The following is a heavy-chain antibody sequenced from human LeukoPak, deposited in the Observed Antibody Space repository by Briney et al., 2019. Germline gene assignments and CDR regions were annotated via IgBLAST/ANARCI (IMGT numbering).Heavy chain of an antibody. CDR3: AREGQRVVTVTTFDY. D-gene: IGHD4-17*01. Sequence: NFQGRVTITRDTSASAAYMELSSLRSEDTAVYYCAREGQRVVTVTTFDYWGQGTLVTVSS. V-gene: IGHV1-3*01. J-gene: IGHJ4*02.